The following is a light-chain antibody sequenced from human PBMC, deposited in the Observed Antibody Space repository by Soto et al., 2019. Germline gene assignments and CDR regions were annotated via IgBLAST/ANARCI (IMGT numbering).Light chain of an antibody. CDR1: SSDVGGYDY. J-gene: IGLJ2*01. CDR2: EVS. V-gene: IGLV2-8*01. Sequence: QSALTQPPSASGSPGQSVTISCTGTSSDVGGYDYVSWHQHHPDEAPELMIYEVSKRPSGVPDRFSGSKSGNTASLTVSRLQAEDEADYYCSSYAGNNNVVFGGGTKLTVL. CDR3: SSYAGNNNVV.